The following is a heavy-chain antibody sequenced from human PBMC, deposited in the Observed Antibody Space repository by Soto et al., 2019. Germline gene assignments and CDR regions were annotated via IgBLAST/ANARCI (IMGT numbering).Heavy chain of an antibody. Sequence: TLSLTCSVSGDSISNLDYFWAWIRQPPGQALEYIGYIYKSATTYYNPSFESRVAISVDTSKSQFSLNVTSVTAADTAVYFCARGRYCLTGRCFPNWFDSWGQGALVTVS. CDR1: GDSISNLDYF. V-gene: IGHV4-30-4*01. CDR2: IYKSATT. D-gene: IGHD7-27*01. J-gene: IGHJ5*01. CDR3: ARGRYCLTGRCFPNWFDS.